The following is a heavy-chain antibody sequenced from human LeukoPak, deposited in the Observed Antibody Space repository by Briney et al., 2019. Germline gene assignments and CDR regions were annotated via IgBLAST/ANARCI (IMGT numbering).Heavy chain of an antibody. D-gene: IGHD2-2*01. CDR3: ARVEVPAALLGFDY. Sequence: GASVKVSCKASGYTFTDYGITWVRQAPVQGLEWMGWISADNDYTDYSQKLQGRVTMTTDTSTSTAYLELRSLRSDDTALYYCARVEVPAALLGFDYWGQGTLVTVSS. CDR1: GYTFTDYG. CDR2: ISADNDYT. J-gene: IGHJ4*02. V-gene: IGHV1-18*01.